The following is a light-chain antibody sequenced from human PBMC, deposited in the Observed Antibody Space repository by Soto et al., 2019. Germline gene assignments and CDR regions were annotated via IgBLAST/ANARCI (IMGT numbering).Light chain of an antibody. CDR2: DAS. Sequence: DIQMTQSPSTLSASVGDRLTITCRASQSITSWLAWYQQKPGKAPKLLIYDASSLESGVPSRFSGSASGTEFTLTISSLQPDDFATYYCQQYNSYWTFGQGTNVDI. J-gene: IGKJ1*01. CDR1: QSITSW. V-gene: IGKV1-5*01. CDR3: QQYNSYWT.